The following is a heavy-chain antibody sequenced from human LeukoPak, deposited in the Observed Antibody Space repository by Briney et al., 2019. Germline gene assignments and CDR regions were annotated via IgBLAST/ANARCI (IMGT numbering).Heavy chain of an antibody. J-gene: IGHJ4*02. D-gene: IGHD3-3*01. CDR2: VYSSGRT. Sequence: SETLSLTCTVSGGSISSSTYSWGWIRQPPGKGPEWIGSVYSSGRTYYNPSLKSRVTISVDTSKNQLSLKLTSVTAADTAVYYCARQGSGYPNEYWGQGTLVTVSP. CDR1: GGSISSSTYS. CDR3: ARQGSGYPNEY. V-gene: IGHV4-39*01.